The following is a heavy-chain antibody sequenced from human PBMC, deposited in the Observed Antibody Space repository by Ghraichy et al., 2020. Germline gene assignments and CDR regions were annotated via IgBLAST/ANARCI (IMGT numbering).Heavy chain of an antibody. Sequence: LSLTCAASAFTFSSYAMTWVRQAPGKGLEWVSTIRGSGSSTYYTDSVKGRFTISRDNSKNTLYLQMNSLRAEDTAVYYCAKDRDYYDSSGYYFNAFDIWGQGPLVTVSS. D-gene: IGHD3-22*01. CDR1: AFTFSSYA. CDR3: AKDRDYYDSSGYYFNAFDI. CDR2: IRGSGSST. J-gene: IGHJ3*02. V-gene: IGHV3-23*01.